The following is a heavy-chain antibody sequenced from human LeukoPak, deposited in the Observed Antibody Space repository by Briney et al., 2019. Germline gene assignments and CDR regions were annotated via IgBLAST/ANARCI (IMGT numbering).Heavy chain of an antibody. CDR2: MSGSGDST. J-gene: IGHJ4*02. D-gene: IGHD6-19*01. CDR3: ARRSGIAVAGAFDY. V-gene: IGHV3-23*01. Sequence: GGSLRLSCAASGFTFSSYGMHWVRQAPGKGLEWVAGMSGSGDSTYYADSVKGRFTISRDNSKNTLYLQMNSLRAEDTAVYYCARRSGIAVAGAFDYWGQGTLVTVSS. CDR1: GFTFSSYG.